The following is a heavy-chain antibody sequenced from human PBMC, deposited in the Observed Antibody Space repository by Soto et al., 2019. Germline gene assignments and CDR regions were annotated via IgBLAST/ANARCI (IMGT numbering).Heavy chain of an antibody. V-gene: IGHV1-69*01. D-gene: IGHD3-10*01. Sequence: VKVSCKASGGTFISYAISWVRQAPGQGLEWMGGIIPIFGTANYAQKFQGRVTITADESTSTAYMELSSLRSEDTAVYYCARAARSTMVRAYSHWGQGTLVTVSS. CDR3: ARAARSTMVRAYSH. CDR1: GGTFISYA. J-gene: IGHJ1*01. CDR2: IIPIFGTA.